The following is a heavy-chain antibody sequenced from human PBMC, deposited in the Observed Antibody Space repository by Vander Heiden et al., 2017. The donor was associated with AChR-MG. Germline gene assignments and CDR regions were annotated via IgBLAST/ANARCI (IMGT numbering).Heavy chain of an antibody. CDR2: VYTGGNT. CDR1: GDFHSSSY. CDR3: ARDYAVVDYDYYFYMDV. D-gene: IGHD2-2*01. Sequence: QVQLQESGPGLVKPSETLSLTCTVSGDFHSSSYWSWIRQPAGKGLEWIGRVYTGGNTNYSPSLKSRVIMSVDTSKNQFSLKLSSVTAADTAVYYCARDYAVVDYDYYFYMDVWGKGTTVTVS. V-gene: IGHV4-4*07. J-gene: IGHJ6*03.